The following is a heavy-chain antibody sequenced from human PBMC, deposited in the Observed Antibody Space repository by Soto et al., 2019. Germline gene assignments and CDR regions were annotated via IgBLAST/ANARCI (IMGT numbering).Heavy chain of an antibody. CDR2: IAFHVRDK. CDR3: ATAYCSPTSCYHHGGPQYFNYYRRDV. D-gene: IGHD2-2*01. Sequence: PELSLRLSCAASGFTFSGYAFHWVRQAPGKELAWVALIAFHVRDKSNADSGQGRFTISRDNSRSTLFLHMNSLRLEDTAVSFFATAYCSPTSCYHHGGPQYFNYYRRDVWGQGTTVTVSS. CDR1: GFTFSGYA. V-gene: IGHV3-30*04. J-gene: IGHJ6*02.